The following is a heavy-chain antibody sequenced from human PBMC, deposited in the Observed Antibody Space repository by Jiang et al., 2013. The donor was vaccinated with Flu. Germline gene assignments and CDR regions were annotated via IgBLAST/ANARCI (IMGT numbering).Heavy chain of an antibody. CDR3: AREQFTDSYDDRSLDAFDL. Sequence: VQLLESGGGLVQPGGSLRLSCAASGFTFSDYAMMWVRQAPGKGLEWVSAISGSGQFTYYAASVKGRFTISRDKSKSTLYLEMNSLRAEDSATYYCAREQFTDSYDDRSLDAFDLWGPRGHWSSSLQ. CDR2: ISGSGQFT. V-gene: IGHV3-23*01. D-gene: IGHD3-3*01. CDR1: GFTFSDYA. J-gene: IGHJ3*01.